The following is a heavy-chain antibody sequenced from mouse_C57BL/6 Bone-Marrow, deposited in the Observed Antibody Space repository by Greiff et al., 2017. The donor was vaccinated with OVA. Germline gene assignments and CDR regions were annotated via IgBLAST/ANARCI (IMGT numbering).Heavy chain of an antibody. CDR3: ARYYGPTLGFAY. D-gene: IGHD1-1*01. J-gene: IGHJ3*01. Sequence: EVHLVESGGGLVKPGGSLKLSCAASRFTFSDYGMHWVRQAPEKGLEWVAYISSGSSTIYYADTVKGRFTISRDNAKNTLFLQMTSLRSEDTAMYYCARYYGPTLGFAYWGQGTLVTVSA. V-gene: IGHV5-17*01. CDR1: RFTFSDYG. CDR2: ISSGSSTI.